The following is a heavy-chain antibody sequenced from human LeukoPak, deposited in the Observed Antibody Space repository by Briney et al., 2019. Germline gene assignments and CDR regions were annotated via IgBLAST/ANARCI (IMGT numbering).Heavy chain of an antibody. CDR2: IIPIFGTA. D-gene: IGHD4-23*01. J-gene: IGHJ3*02. CDR3: ARDRWEPYDAFDI. V-gene: IGHV1-69*13. CDR1: GGTFSSYA. Sequence: SVQVSCKASGGTFSSYAISWVRQAPGQGLEWMGGIIPIFGTANYAQKFQGRVTITADESTSTAYMELSSLRSEDTAVYYCARDRWEPYDAFDIWGQGTMVTVSS.